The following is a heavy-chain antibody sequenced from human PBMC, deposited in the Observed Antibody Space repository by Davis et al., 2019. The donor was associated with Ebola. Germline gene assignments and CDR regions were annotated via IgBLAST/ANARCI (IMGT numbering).Heavy chain of an antibody. Sequence: GESLKISCKDSGNSFSSHWIGWVRQMPGKGLEWMGLIYTGYSDTRYSPSFRGQVTISADKSITTAYLQWSGLRASDTAMYYCASLRRTITGMDDAFDIWGQGTMVTVSS. CDR3: ASLRRTITGMDDAFDI. J-gene: IGHJ3*02. CDR1: GNSFSSHW. V-gene: IGHV5-51*01. CDR2: IYTGYSDT. D-gene: IGHD1-20*01.